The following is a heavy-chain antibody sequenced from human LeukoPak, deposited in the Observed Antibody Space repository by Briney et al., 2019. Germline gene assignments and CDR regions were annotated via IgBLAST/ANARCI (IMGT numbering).Heavy chain of an antibody. CDR2: ICGSGGST. V-gene: IGHV3-23*01. D-gene: IGHD6-13*01. CDR1: GFTFSSYA. CDR3: AKDLVAAAGKGDAFDI. Sequence: GGSLRLSCAASGFTFSSYAMSWVRQAPGKGLEWVSAICGSGGSTYYADSVKGRFTISRDNSKNTLYLQMNSLRAEDTAVYYCAKDLVAAAGKGDAFDIWGQGTMVTVSS. J-gene: IGHJ3*02.